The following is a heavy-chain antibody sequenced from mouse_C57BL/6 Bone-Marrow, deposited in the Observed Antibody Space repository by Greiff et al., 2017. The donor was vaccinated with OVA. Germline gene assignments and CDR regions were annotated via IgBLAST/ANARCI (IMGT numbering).Heavy chain of an antibody. CDR3: ARDPYYYGSSYVPYYYAMDY. CDR2: ISSGSSTI. J-gene: IGHJ4*01. D-gene: IGHD1-1*01. V-gene: IGHV5-17*01. Sequence: EVKLMESGGGLVKPGGSLKLSCAASGFTFSDYGMHWVRQAPEKGLEWVAYISSGSSTIYYADTVKGRFTISRDNAKNTLFLQMTSLRSEDTAMYYCARDPYYYGSSYVPYYYAMDYWGQGTSVTVSS. CDR1: GFTFSDYG.